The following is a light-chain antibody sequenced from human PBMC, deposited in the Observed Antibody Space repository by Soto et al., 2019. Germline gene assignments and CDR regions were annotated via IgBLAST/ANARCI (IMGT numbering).Light chain of an antibody. CDR2: SAS. Sequence: DIQMTQSPSSLSASVGDRVTIVCXASQTVSKYVHWYQQKPGKVPDLLIYSASTLYSGVPSRFSGRGSGTEFTLTISSLQPEDFATYYCQQTYTLPRTFAQGTKVDIK. V-gene: IGKV1-39*01. CDR1: QTVSKY. CDR3: QQTYTLPRT. J-gene: IGKJ1*01.